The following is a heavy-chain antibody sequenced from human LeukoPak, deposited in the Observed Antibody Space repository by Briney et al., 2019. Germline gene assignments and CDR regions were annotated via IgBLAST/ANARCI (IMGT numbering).Heavy chain of an antibody. J-gene: IGHJ4*02. D-gene: IGHD3-9*01. CDR2: INHSGST. V-gene: IGHV4-34*01. CDR3: ARGRRYFDWLFPFDY. Sequence: PSETLSLTCAAYGGSFSGYYWSWIRQPPGKGLEWIGEINHSGSTNYNPSLKSRVTISVDTSKNQFSLKLSSVTAADTAVYYCARGRRYFDWLFPFDYWGQGTLVTVSS. CDR1: GGSFSGYY.